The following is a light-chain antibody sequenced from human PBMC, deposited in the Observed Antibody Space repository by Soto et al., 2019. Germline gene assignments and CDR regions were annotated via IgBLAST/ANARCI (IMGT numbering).Light chain of an antibody. CDR1: QIIVTD. CDR2: GAS. Sequence: DVLVTQSPSSLSAPVGDRVTITCRASQIIVTDLSWYQQRPGKAPTLLIYGASTLQRGVPSRFSGSGSGTDFTLTINSLQPEDSATYYCQQTYSTPITFGRGTRLETK. V-gene: IGKV1-39*01. J-gene: IGKJ5*01. CDR3: QQTYSTPIT.